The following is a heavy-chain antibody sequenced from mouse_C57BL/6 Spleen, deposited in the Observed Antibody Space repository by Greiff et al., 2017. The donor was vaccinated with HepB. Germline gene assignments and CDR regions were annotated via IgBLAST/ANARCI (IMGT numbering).Heavy chain of an antibody. CDR2: ISYDGSN. CDR3: ASWGYYV. CDR1: GYSITSGYY. D-gene: IGHD1-1*01. Sequence: EVKLVESGPGLVKPSQSLSLTCSVTGYSITSGYYWNWIRQFPGNKLEWMGYISYDGSNNYNPSLKNRISITRDTSKNQFFLKLNSVTTEDTATYYCASWGYYVWGQGTTLTVSS. J-gene: IGHJ2*01. V-gene: IGHV3-6*01.